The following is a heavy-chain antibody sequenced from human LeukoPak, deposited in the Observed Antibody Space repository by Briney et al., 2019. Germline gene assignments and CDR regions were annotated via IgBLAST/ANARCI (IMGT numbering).Heavy chain of an antibody. CDR1: GYTFFNYA. Sequence: ASVKVSCKASGYTFFNYAINWGRQAPGQRPEWVGWINAVNGNTKYSQKFQGRVTITRDTSASTAYMELTSLTSADTAVYYCARGPRAAADDYWGQGTLVTVSA. D-gene: IGHD6-13*01. J-gene: IGHJ4*02. V-gene: IGHV1-3*01. CDR2: INAVNGNT. CDR3: ARGPRAAADDY.